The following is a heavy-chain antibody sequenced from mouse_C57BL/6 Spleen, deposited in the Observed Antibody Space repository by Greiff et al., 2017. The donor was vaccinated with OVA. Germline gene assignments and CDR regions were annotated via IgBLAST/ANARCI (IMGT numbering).Heavy chain of an antibody. J-gene: IGHJ4*01. Sequence: EVKLMESGPELVKPGASVKISCKASGYSFTGYYMNWVKQSPEKSLEWIGEINPSTGGTTYNQKFKAKATLTVDKSSSTAYMQLKSLTSEDSAVYYCARRNGSSSVYYAMDYWGQGTSVTVSS. CDR1: GYSFTGYY. D-gene: IGHD1-1*01. CDR2: INPSTGGT. V-gene: IGHV1-42*01. CDR3: ARRNGSSSVYYAMDY.